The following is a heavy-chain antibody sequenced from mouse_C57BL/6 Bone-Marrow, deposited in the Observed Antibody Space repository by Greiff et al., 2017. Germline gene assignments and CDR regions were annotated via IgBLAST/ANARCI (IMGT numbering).Heavy chain of an antibody. Sequence: EVQLVESGGGLVKPGGSLKLSCAASGFTFSSYAMSWVRQTPEKRLEWVATISDGGSYTYYPDNVKGRFTISRDNAKNNLYLQMSHLKSEDTAMYYCARDQEPVVALWYCDGWGTGTTVTVSS. CDR1: GFTFSSYA. CDR3: ARDQEPVVALWYCDG. J-gene: IGHJ1*03. CDR2: ISDGGSYT. V-gene: IGHV5-4*01. D-gene: IGHD1-1*01.